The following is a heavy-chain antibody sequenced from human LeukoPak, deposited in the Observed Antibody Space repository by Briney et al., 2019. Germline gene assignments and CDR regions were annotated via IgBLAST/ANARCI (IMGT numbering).Heavy chain of an antibody. Sequence: SSETLSLPCAVYGGSFSGYYCSWIRQPPGKGLEWIGEINHSGSTNYNPSLKSRVTISVDTSKNQFSLKLSSVTAADTAVYYCARGRLFFWSGYAETYFDYWGQGTLVTVSS. CDR1: GGSFSGYY. J-gene: IGHJ4*02. D-gene: IGHD3-3*01. V-gene: IGHV4-34*01. CDR3: ARGRLFFWSGYAETYFDY. CDR2: INHSGST.